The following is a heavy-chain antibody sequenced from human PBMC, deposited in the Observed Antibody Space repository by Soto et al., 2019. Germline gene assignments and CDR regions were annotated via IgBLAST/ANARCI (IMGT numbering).Heavy chain of an antibody. CDR2: INAGNGNT. CDR1: GYTFTSYA. Sequence: QVQLVQSGAEVKKPGASVKVSCKASGYTFTSYAMHWVRQAPGQRLEWMGWINAGNGNTKYSQKFQGRVTLTRGTSASTAYMELSSLRSEDTAVYYCARGPGGPDGPGDYCGQGTLVTVSS. V-gene: IGHV1-3*01. D-gene: IGHD2-15*01. J-gene: IGHJ4*02. CDR3: ARGPGGPDGPGDY.